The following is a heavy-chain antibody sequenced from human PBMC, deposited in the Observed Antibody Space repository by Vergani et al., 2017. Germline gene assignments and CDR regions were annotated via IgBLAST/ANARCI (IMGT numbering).Heavy chain of an antibody. CDR1: GGSISSYY. Sequence: QVQLQESGPGLVKPSETLSLTCTVSGGSISSYYWSWIRQPPGKGLEWIGYIYYSGSTNSNPSLKSRVTISVDTSKNQFSLKLSSVTAADTAVYYCASVSSGWSLIDYWGQGTLVTVSS. CDR3: ASVSSGWSLIDY. V-gene: IGHV4-59*01. D-gene: IGHD6-19*01. J-gene: IGHJ4*02. CDR2: IYYSGST.